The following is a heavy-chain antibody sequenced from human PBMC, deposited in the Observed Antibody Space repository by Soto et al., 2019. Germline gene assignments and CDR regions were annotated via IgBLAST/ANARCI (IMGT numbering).Heavy chain of an antibody. J-gene: IGHJ5*02. V-gene: IGHV1-58*01. CDR1: GFTFTSSA. CDR3: AAVDVVAATPIDP. Sequence: GASVKVSCKASGFTFTSSAVQWVRQARGQRLEWIGWIVVGSGNTNYAQKFQERVTITRDMSTSTAYMELSSLRSEDTAVYYCAAVDVVAATPIDPWGQGTLVTVSS. CDR2: IVVGSGNT. D-gene: IGHD2-15*01.